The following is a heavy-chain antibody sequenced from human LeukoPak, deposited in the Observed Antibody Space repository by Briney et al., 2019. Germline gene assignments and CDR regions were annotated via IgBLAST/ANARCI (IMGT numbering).Heavy chain of an antibody. CDR2: IYYSGST. CDR1: GGSISSSSYY. D-gene: IGHD3-22*01. CDR3: ARHSDSSGYYFDY. Sequence: SETLSLTCTVSGGSISSSSYYWGWIRQPPGRGLEWIGSIYYSGSTYCNPSLKSRVTISVDTSKNQFSLKLSSVTAADTAVYYCARHSDSSGYYFDYWGQGTLVTVSS. V-gene: IGHV4-39*01. J-gene: IGHJ4*02.